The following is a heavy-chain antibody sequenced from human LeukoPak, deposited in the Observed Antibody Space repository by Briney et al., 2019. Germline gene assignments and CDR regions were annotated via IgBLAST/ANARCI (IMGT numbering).Heavy chain of an antibody. CDR1: GGSISSSSYY. V-gene: IGHV4-39*01. Sequence: SETLSLTCTVSGGSISSSSYYWGWIRQPPGKGLEWIGSIYYSGSTYYNPSLKSRVTISVDTSKNQFSLKLSSVTAADTAVYYCAYTVGYCNSTSCYTGVDYWGQGTLVTVSS. CDR2: IYYSGST. J-gene: IGHJ4*02. D-gene: IGHD2-2*02. CDR3: AYTVGYCNSTSCYTGVDY.